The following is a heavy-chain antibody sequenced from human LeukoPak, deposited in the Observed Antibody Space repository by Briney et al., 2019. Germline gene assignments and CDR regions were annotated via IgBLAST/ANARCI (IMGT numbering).Heavy chain of an antibody. CDR1: GGTFSSYA. Sequence: ASVKVSCKASGGTFSSYAISWVRQAPGKGLEWMGGFDPEDGETIYAQKFQGRVTMTEDTSTDTAYMELSSLRSEDTAVYYCATDLGGPYWGQGTLVTVSS. D-gene: IGHD3-16*01. CDR3: ATDLGGPY. CDR2: FDPEDGET. V-gene: IGHV1-24*01. J-gene: IGHJ4*02.